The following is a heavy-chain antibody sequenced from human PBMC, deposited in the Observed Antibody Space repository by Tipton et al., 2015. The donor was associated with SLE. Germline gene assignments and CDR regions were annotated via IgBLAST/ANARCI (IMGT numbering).Heavy chain of an antibody. J-gene: IGHJ4*02. CDR3: AVGARWLVY. Sequence: SLRLSCAASGFTFSSYSMNWVRQAPGKGLEWVSYISSSSSTIYYADSAKGRFTISRDNAKNSLYLQMNSLRAEDTAVYYCAVGARWLVYWGQGTLVTVSS. V-gene: IGHV3-48*01. CDR2: ISSSSSTI. D-gene: IGHD6-19*01. CDR1: GFTFSSYS.